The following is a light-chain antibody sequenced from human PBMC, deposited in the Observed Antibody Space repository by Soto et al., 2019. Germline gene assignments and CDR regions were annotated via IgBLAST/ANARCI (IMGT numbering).Light chain of an antibody. CDR3: QQSRTTSYT. CDR2: AAS. CDR1: QDVVNY. J-gene: IGKJ2*01. Sequence: DIDMTQAPSSLSASVGDRVTITCRAGQDVVNYLNWYQQKPGKAPRLLIYAASSLQSGVPSRFSGSGSGTTFPLTITDLQPEDVATYYCQQSRTTSYTFAQGTKVEIK. V-gene: IGKV1-39*01.